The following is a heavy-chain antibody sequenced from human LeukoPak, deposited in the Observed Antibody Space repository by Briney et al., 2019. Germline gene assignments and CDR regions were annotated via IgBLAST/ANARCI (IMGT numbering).Heavy chain of an antibody. CDR3: ARDHRLRLGELANLDY. CDR1: GGTFSSYA. Sequence: SVKVSCKASGGTFSSYAISWVRQAPGQGLEWMGGIIPIFGTANYAQKFQGRVTITTDESTSTAYMELSSLRSEDTAVYYCARDHRLRLGELANLDYWGQGALVTVSS. V-gene: IGHV1-69*05. CDR2: IIPIFGTA. J-gene: IGHJ4*02. D-gene: IGHD3-16*01.